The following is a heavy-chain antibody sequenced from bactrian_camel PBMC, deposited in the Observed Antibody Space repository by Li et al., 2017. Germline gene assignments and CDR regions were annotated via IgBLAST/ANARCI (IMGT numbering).Heavy chain of an antibody. J-gene: IGHJ4*01. CDR2: IGRDGNT. CDR1: GDLSSSRC. D-gene: IGHD7*01. V-gene: IGHV3S53*01. Sequence: QLVESGGGSVQAGGSLRLSCVASGDLSSSRCMAWFRQAPGKEREEVAVIGRDGNTRYADSVEGRFSISKDNAKNTLYLQMNSMKPEDTAKYYCRAGAWCNTFPYWGQGTQVTVS. CDR3: RAGAWCNTFPY.